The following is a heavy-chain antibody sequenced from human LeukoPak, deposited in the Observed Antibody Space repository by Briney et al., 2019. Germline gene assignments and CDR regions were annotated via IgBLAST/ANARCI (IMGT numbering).Heavy chain of an antibody. CDR2: IWYDGSNK. J-gene: IGHJ5*02. Sequence: GRSLRLSCAASRFTFSSYGMHWVRQAPGKGLEWVAVIWYDGSNKYYADSVKGRFTISRDNSKNTLYLQMNSLRAEDTAVYYCARAADPYSNYVVPWFDPWGQGTLVTVSS. D-gene: IGHD4-11*01. V-gene: IGHV3-33*01. CDR3: ARAADPYSNYVVPWFDP. CDR1: RFTFSSYG.